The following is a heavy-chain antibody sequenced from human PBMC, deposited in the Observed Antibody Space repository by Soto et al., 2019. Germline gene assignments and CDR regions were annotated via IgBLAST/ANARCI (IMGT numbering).Heavy chain of an antibody. CDR2: IDPSDSYT. V-gene: IGHV5-10-1*01. D-gene: IGHD2-2*01. Sequence: PGESLKIACKGSGYSFTSYWISWVRQMPGKGLERMGRIDPSDSYTNYSPSFQGHVTISADKSISTAYLQWSSLTASDTAMYYCARLMGYWSSTSCLYYYYYGMDVWGQVTKVTVSS. CDR3: ARLMGYWSSTSCLYYYYYGMDV. CDR1: GYSFTSYW. J-gene: IGHJ6*02.